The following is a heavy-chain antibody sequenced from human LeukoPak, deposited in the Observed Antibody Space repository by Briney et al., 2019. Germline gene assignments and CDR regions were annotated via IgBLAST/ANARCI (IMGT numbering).Heavy chain of an antibody. D-gene: IGHD3-9*01. J-gene: IGHJ4*02. V-gene: IGHV4-34*01. CDR2: INHSGST. Sequence: TSETLSLTCAVYGGSFSGYYWSWIRQPPGKGLEWIGEINHSGSTNYNPSLKSRVTISVDTSKNQFSLKLSSVTAAGTAVYYCARGPYYDILTGHKEYYFDYWGQGTLVTVSS. CDR1: GGSFSGYY. CDR3: ARGPYYDILTGHKEYYFDY.